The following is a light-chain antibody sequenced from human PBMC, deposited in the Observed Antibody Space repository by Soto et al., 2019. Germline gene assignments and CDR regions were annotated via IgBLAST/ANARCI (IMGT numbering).Light chain of an antibody. J-gene: IGKJ1*01. CDR3: QQYEDYGT. CDR1: QPISSW. Sequence: DIQMTQSPPTLSASVGDRVTITCRASQPISSWLAWYHQKPGKAPKLLIYDASNLESGVPSRFSGSGSGKEVSLTSSRIQYEYSVTYYDQQYEDYGTDGQGTKVDIK. CDR2: DAS. V-gene: IGKV1-5*01.